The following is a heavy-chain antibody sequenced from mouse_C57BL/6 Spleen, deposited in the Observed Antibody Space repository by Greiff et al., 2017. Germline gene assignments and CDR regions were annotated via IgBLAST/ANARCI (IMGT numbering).Heavy chain of an antibody. CDR1: GYTFTSYW. D-gene: IGHD2-2*01. Sequence: QVQLQQPGAELVMPGASVKLSCKASGYTFTSYWMHWVKQRPGQGLEWIGEIDPSDSYTNYNQKFKGKSTLTVDKSSSTAYMQLSSLTSEDSAVSYYARGGCTMLTPFAYWGQGTLVTVSA. J-gene: IGHJ3*01. V-gene: IGHV1-69*01. CDR3: ARGGCTMLTPFAY. CDR2: IDPSDSYT.